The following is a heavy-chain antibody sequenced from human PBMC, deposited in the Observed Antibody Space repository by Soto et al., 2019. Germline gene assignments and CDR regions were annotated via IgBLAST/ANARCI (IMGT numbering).Heavy chain of an antibody. D-gene: IGHD3-10*01. CDR1: GYTFTDYY. Sequence: GASVKVSCKASGYTFTDYYVHWVRQAPGPGLEWMGRINPNSGTTNYAQKFQGRVTMTRDPSIDTAYTELSSLRSDDTAFYYCARYNGSGSFDYWGQGSLVTVSS. J-gene: IGHJ4*02. CDR3: ARYNGSGSFDY. CDR2: INPNSGTT. V-gene: IGHV1-2*06.